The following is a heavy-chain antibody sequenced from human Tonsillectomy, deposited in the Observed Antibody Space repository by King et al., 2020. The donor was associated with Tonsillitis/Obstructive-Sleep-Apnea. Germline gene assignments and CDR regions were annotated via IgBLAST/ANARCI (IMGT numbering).Heavy chain of an antibody. D-gene: IGHD6-19*01. J-gene: IGHJ4*02. V-gene: IGHV1-2*05. CDR2: INPNSGGT. CDR3: AIEVAVILDYFDY. CDR1: GYTFTGYY. Sequence: VQLVESGAEVKKPGASVKVSCKASGYTFTGYYMHWVRQAPGQGLEWMGRINPNSGGTNYAQKFQGRVTMTRDTSISTAYMELSRLRSDDTVVYYCAIEVAVILDYFDYWGREPLSPSPQ.